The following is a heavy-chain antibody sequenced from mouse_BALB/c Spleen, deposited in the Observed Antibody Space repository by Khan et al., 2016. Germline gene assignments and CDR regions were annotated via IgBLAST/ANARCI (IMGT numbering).Heavy chain of an antibody. J-gene: IGHJ2*02. CDR1: GYTFSNYW. CDR2: ILPRSGST. Sequence: VELVESGAELMKPGASVKISCKATGYTFSNYWIEWVKQRPGHGLEWIGEILPRSGSTNFNENFKGKATFTADTSSNTAYMQLSSLTSEDSAVYYCARTDRRGYFDYWGQGSSLTVSS. V-gene: IGHV1-9*01. CDR3: ARTDRRGYFDY.